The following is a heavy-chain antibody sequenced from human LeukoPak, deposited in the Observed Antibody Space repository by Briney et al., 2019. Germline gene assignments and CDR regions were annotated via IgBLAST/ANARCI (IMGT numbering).Heavy chain of an antibody. CDR3: AKKMALTGTSYFDY. D-gene: IGHD1-20*01. J-gene: IGHJ4*02. CDR2: ISGSGGST. CDR1: GFTFSSYA. V-gene: IGHV3-23*01. Sequence: PGGSLRLSCAASGFTFSSYAMSWVRQAPGKGLEWVSAISGSGGSTYYADSVKGRFTISRDNSKNTLYLQMNCLRAEDTAVYYCAKKMALTGTSYFDYWGQGTLVTVSS.